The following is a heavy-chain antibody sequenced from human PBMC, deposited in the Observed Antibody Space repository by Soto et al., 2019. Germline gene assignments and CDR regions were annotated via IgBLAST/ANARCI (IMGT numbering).Heavy chain of an antibody. CDR2: ISAYNGNT. J-gene: IGHJ5*02. D-gene: IGHD2-2*01. V-gene: IGHV1-18*01. CDR3: ARDSTYCSSTSCYGYWFDP. CDR1: GYTFTSHG. Sequence: GASVKVSCKASGYTFTSHGISWVRQAPGQGLEWMGWISAYNGNTNYAQKLQGRVTMTTDTSTSTAYMELRRLRSGDTAVYYCARDSTYCSSTSCYGYWFDPWGQGTLVTVSS.